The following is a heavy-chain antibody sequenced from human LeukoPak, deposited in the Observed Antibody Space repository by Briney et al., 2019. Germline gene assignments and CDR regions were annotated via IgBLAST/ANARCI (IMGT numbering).Heavy chain of an antibody. CDR2: IVVDSGYT. V-gene: IGHV1-58*01. D-gene: IGHD1-26*01. CDR3: AALTFGGRVDY. Sequence: ASVEVSCKASGFNFSSSAVQWVRQARGQRLEWIGWIVVDSGYTNYAQKFQERVTVTRDMSTSTAYMELRSLRSEDTAAYYCAALTFGGRVDYWGQGTLVTVSS. CDR1: GFNFSSSA. J-gene: IGHJ4*02.